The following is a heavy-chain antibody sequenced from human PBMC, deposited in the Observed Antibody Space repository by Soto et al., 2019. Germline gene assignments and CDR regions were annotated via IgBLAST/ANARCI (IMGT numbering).Heavy chain of an antibody. V-gene: IGHV3-23*01. CDR1: GFTFASYA. D-gene: IGHD6-13*01. CDR3: AKRLSIAAAGTFDD. Sequence: GGSLRLSCAASGFTFASYAMSWVRQAPGKGLEWVSGISGSGGNTYNADSVKGRFTISRDNSKNTLYLDMISLRAEDTAVYYCAKRLSIAAAGTFDDWGQGTMVTASS. CDR2: ISGSGGNT. J-gene: IGHJ4*02.